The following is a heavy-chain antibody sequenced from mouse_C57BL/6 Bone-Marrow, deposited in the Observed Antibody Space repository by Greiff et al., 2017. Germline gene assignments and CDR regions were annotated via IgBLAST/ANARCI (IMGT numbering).Heavy chain of an antibody. Sequence: VHLVESGAELVKPGASVKMSCKASGYTFTTYPIEWMKQNHGQSLEWIGNFHPYNDDTKYNEKFKGKATLTVEKSSNTVYLELSRLTSDDSAVYYCARSSTFFYYFDYWGQGTTLTVSS. D-gene: IGHD5-1*01. CDR1: GYTFTTYP. CDR3: ARSSTFFYYFDY. CDR2: FHPYNDDT. J-gene: IGHJ2*01. V-gene: IGHV1-47*01.